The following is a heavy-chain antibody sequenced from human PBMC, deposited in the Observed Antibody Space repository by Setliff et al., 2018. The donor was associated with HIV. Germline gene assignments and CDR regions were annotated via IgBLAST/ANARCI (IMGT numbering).Heavy chain of an antibody. D-gene: IGHD6-13*01. J-gene: IGHJ5*02. CDR3: AIGGSSSWYALGRFDP. Sequence: PGGSLRLSCAASGFTFSSYSMNWVRQAPGKGLEWVSSISSSSSYIYYADSVKGRFTISRDNAKNSLYLQMNSLRAEDTAVYYCAIGGSSSWYALGRFDPWGQGTLVTVSS. V-gene: IGHV3-21*01. CDR1: GFTFSSYS. CDR2: ISSSSSYI.